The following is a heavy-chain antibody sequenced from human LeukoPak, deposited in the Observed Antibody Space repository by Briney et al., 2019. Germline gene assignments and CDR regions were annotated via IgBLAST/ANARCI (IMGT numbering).Heavy chain of an antibody. CDR2: IQQDGSER. CDR3: ATDLTGPEDY. V-gene: IGHV3-7*01. J-gene: IGHJ4*02. Sequence: GGSLRLSGAASGFTFSSYWMSWVRQAPGKGLEWVANIQQDGSERYYVDSVKGRFTISRDNAKNSLYLQMNSLRADDTAVYYCATDLTGPEDYWGQGTLVTVSS. CDR1: GFTFSSYW.